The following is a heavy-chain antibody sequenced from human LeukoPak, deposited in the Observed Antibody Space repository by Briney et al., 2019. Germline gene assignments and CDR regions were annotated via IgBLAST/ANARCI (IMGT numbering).Heavy chain of an antibody. Sequence: GGSLRLSCAASGFTFNTYSMSWVRQAPGKGLEWVSYISSSGGTIYYADSVKGRFTISRDNAKKSLSLQVSSLTDEDTAVYYCARAGFGSYGLDVWGQGTTVTVSS. V-gene: IGHV3-48*02. J-gene: IGHJ6*02. CDR2: ISSSGGTI. CDR3: ARAGFGSYGLDV. CDR1: GFTFNTYS. D-gene: IGHD2-15*01.